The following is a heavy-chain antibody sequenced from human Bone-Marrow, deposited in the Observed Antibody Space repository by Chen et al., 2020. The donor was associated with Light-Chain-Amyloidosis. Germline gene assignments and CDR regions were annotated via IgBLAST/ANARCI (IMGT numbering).Heavy chain of an antibody. V-gene: IGHV4-34*12. J-gene: IGHJ6*03. Sequence: QVQLQEWGTGLLKPSETLSLTCAVYGEPFSNYYWTWVRQAPGKGMAWMGEIIDTGSASFNPTLKSRLTMSVEKSKNXFSXXXXXXXXXXXXXXXXXXXXXXXYDLVNFYHYMDVWGRGTTVTVS. CDR3: XXXXXXXYDLVNFYHYMDV. CDR2: IIDTGSA. D-gene: IGHD3-3*01. CDR1: GEPFSNYY.